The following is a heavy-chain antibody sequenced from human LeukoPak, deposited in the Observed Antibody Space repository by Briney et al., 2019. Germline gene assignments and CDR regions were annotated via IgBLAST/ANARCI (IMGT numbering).Heavy chain of an antibody. CDR2: ISAYNGNT. J-gene: IGHJ4*02. CDR3: AREYSGYDWGHFDY. Sequence: ASVKVSCKASGYTFTSYGISWVRQAPGHGLEWIGWISAYNGNTNYAQKLQGRVTMTTDTSTSTAYIELRSLRSDDTAVYYCAREYSGYDWGHFDYWGQGTLVTVSS. CDR1: GYTFTSYG. D-gene: IGHD5-12*01. V-gene: IGHV1-18*01.